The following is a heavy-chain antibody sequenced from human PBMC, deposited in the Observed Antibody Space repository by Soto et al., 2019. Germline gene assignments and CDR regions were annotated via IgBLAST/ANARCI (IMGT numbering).Heavy chain of an antibody. J-gene: IGHJ6*02. V-gene: IGHV1-69*13. CDR2: IIPIFGTA. CDR1: GGTFSSYA. Sequence: SVKVSCKASGGTFSSYAISWVRQAPGQGLEWMGGIIPIFGTANYAQKFQGRVTITADESTSTAYMELSSLRSEDTAVYYCARSHARTTYYGSGSRDFVGKDTYYYYYGMDVWGQGTTVTVS. CDR3: ARSHARTTYYGSGSRDFVGKDTYYYYYGMDV. D-gene: IGHD3-10*01.